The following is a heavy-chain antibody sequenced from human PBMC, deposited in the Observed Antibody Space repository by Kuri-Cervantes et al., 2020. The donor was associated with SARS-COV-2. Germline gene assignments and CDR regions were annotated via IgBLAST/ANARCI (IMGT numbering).Heavy chain of an antibody. CDR2: NNAGNGNT. J-gene: IGHJ3*02. V-gene: IGHV1-3*01. D-gene: IGHD3-22*01. Sequence: ASVKVSCKASGYTFTSYAMHWVRQAPGQRLEWMGWNNAGNGNTKYSQKFQGRVTITRDTSASTAYMELSSLRSEDTAVYYCARVDYYDSSGYYDGDAFDIWGQGTMVTVSS. CDR3: ARVDYYDSSGYYDGDAFDI. CDR1: GYTFTSYA.